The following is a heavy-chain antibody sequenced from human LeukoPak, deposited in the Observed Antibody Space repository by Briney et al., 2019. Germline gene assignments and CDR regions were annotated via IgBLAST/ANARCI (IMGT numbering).Heavy chain of an antibody. Sequence: ASVKVSCKASGYTFTSYYMHWVRQAPGQGLEWMGIINPSGGSTSYAQKFQGRVTMTRDTSTSTVYMELSSLRSEDTAVYYCARDQLRCSGGSCYSTIYYYYYGMDVWGQGTTVTVSS. D-gene: IGHD2-15*01. CDR1: GYTFTSYY. CDR3: ARDQLRCSGGSCYSTIYYYYYGMDV. J-gene: IGHJ6*02. V-gene: IGHV1-46*01. CDR2: INPSGGST.